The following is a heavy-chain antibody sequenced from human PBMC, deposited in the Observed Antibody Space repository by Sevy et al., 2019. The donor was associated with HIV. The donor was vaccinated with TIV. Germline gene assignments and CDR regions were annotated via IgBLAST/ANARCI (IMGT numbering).Heavy chain of an antibody. V-gene: IGHV4-38-2*02. Sequence: SETLSLTCAVSGYSISSGYHWGWFRQPPGKGLEWLASISHSGGSSYNPSLKSRLTISLDGPNNQFSLKLASLTAADTAVYYCARDLGSGGNSDYWGQGTLVTVSS. CDR2: ISHSGGS. CDR3: ARDLGSGGNSDY. CDR1: GYSISSGYH. D-gene: IGHD2-21*01. J-gene: IGHJ4*02.